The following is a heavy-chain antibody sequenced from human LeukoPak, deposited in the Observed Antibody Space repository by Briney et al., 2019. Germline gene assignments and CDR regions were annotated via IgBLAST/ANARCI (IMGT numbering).Heavy chain of an antibody. V-gene: IGHV1-69*04. D-gene: IGHD6-19*01. CDR3: ARDRESIAVPKAWFDP. Sequence: GASVKVSCKASGGTFSSYAISWVRQAPGQGLAWMGRIIPILGIANYAQKFQGRVTITADKSTSTAYMELSSLRSEDTAVYYCARDRESIAVPKAWFDPWGQGTLVTVSS. J-gene: IGHJ5*02. CDR2: IIPILGIA. CDR1: GGTFSSYA.